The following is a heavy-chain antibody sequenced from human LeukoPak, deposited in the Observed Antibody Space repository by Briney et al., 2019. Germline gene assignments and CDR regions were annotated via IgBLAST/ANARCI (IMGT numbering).Heavy chain of an antibody. J-gene: IGHJ4*02. V-gene: IGHV3-33*06. Sequence: GGSLRLSCAASGFTFSSYGMHWVRQAPGKGLEWVAVIWYDGSNKYYADSVKGRFTISRDNSKNTLYLQMNSLRAEDTAVYYCAKDTHYYDSSGHDYWGQGTLVTVSS. CDR2: IWYDGSNK. D-gene: IGHD3-22*01. CDR1: GFTFSSYG. CDR3: AKDTHYYDSSGHDY.